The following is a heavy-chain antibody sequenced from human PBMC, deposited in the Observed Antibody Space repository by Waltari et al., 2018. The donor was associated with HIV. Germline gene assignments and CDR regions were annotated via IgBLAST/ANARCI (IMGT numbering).Heavy chain of an antibody. CDR2: INPSGGST. V-gene: IGHV1-46*01. CDR1: GYTFTSYY. J-gene: IGHJ4*02. Sequence: QVQLVQSGAEVKKPGASVKVSCKASGYTFTSYYMHWVRQARGQGLEWRGKINPSGGSTSYAQKFQGRVTMTRDTSTSTVYMELSSLRSEDTAVYYCARVRITMVRGAMDYWGQGTLVTVSS. D-gene: IGHD3-10*01. CDR3: ARVRITMVRGAMDY.